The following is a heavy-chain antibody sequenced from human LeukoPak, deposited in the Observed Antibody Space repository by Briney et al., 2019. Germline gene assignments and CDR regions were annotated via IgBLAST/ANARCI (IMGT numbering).Heavy chain of an antibody. Sequence: GGSLRLSCAASGFTFRGYAMHWVRQAPGKGLEWVSDISSDGTNQHYADSVKGRFTISRDNSQNTLFLQMNSLRVEDMGVYYCARDKSSYSSSWHRFFDYWGQGTLVTASA. CDR3: ARDKSSYSSSWHRFFDY. CDR2: ISSDGTNQ. J-gene: IGHJ4*02. V-gene: IGHV3-30*04. CDR1: GFTFRGYA. D-gene: IGHD6-13*01.